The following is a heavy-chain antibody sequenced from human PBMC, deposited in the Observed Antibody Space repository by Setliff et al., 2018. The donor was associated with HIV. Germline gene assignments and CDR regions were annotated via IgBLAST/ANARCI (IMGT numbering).Heavy chain of an antibody. CDR2: IFPGDSDT. J-gene: IGHJ6*03. CDR3: ARQSGDYTVTTYYMDV. D-gene: IGHD4-17*01. V-gene: IGHV5-51*01. Sequence: GESLKISCKGSGYRIYRYWIAWVRQMPGKGLEWMGIIFPGDSDTRYSPSFYGQVNISADKSISTAYLQWSSLKASDTAMYYCARQSGDYTVTTYYMDVWGKGTTVTVS. CDR1: GYRIYRYW.